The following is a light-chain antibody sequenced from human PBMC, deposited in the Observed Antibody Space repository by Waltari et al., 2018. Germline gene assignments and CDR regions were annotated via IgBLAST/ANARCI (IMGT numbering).Light chain of an antibody. CDR1: ILAKKY. J-gene: IGLJ2*01. Sequence: SSELTQPASVSVSLGQTAVITCSGDILAKKYGRWFQQEPGQAPVLFIYIDIERPSGIPDRFSGSSSGTTLTLTISGAQVEDEDAYYCYSAADNHRVLFGGGTKLTVL. CDR3: YSAADNHRVL. CDR2: IDI. V-gene: IGLV3-27*01.